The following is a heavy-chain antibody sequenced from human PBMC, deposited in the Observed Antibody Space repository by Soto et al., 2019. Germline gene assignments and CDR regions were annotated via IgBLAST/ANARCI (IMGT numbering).Heavy chain of an antibody. CDR1: GYTFTSYY. CDR3: ARVKQWLDDFDY. V-gene: IGHV1-46*01. J-gene: IGHJ4*02. Sequence: ASVKVSCKASGYTFTSYYMHWVRQAPGQGLEWMGIINPNSGSTNYAQKFQGRVTMTRDTSTSTVYMELRSLRSEVTAVYYCARVKQWLDDFDYWGQGTLVTVSS. CDR2: INPNSGST. D-gene: IGHD6-19*01.